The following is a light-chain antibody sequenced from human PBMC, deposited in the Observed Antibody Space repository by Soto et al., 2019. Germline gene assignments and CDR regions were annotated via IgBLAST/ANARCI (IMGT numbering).Light chain of an antibody. CDR2: VAS. CDR1: QSISRY. V-gene: IGKV1-39*01. CDR3: QQSYGTPIP. Sequence: QMTQYTSSLSASVGDRVTITCRASQSISRYLNWYQQKPGKAPNLLIYVASSLQSEVPSRFSGSGSGTDFTLTITSLQPEDFATYYCQQSYGTPIPFGQRRLLEVK. J-gene: IGKJ5*01.